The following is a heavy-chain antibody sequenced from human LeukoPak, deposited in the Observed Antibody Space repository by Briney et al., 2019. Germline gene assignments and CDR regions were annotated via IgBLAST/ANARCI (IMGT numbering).Heavy chain of an antibody. CDR3: VLSYCGGDCYSGFDY. CDR1: GFTFSSYA. V-gene: IGHV3-23*01. D-gene: IGHD2-21*02. CDR2: ISASGGST. Sequence: PGGSLRLSCAASGFTFSSYAMSWVRQAPGKGLEWVSAISASGGSTYYADSVKGRFTISRDNSKNTLYLQMNSLRAEDTAVYYCVLSYCGGDCYSGFDYWGQGTLVTVSS. J-gene: IGHJ4*02.